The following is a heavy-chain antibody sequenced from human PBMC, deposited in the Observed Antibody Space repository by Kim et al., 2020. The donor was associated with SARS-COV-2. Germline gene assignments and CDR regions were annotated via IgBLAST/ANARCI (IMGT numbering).Heavy chain of an antibody. J-gene: IGHJ6*03. CDR3: ARDGYDFWSGYDYYMDV. CDR2: IKQDGSEK. Sequence: GGSLRLSCAASGFTFSSYWMSWVRQAPGKGLEWVANIKQDGSEKYYVDSVKGRFTISRDNAKNSLYLQMNSLRAEDTAVYYCARDGYDFWSGYDYYMDVWGKGTTVTVSS. CDR1: GFTFSSYW. V-gene: IGHV3-7*01. D-gene: IGHD3-3*01.